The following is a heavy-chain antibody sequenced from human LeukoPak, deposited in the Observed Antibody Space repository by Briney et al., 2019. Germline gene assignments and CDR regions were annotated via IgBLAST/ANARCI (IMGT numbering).Heavy chain of an antibody. D-gene: IGHD3-10*01. CDR2: IYHSGST. V-gene: IGHV4-38-2*02. Sequence: SETLSLTCTVSGYSISSGYYWGWIRQPPGKGLEWIGSIYHSGSTYYNPSLKSRVTISVDTSKNQFSLKLSSVTAADTAVYYCARVSSGSYGFDYWGQGTLVTASS. CDR1: GYSISSGYY. CDR3: ARVSSGSYGFDY. J-gene: IGHJ4*02.